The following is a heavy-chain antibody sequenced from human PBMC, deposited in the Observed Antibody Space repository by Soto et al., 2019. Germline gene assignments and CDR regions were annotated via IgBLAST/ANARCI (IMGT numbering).Heavy chain of an antibody. D-gene: IGHD5-12*01. Sequence: GGSLRLSCAASGFTFSSYAMSWVRQAPGKWLEWVSAISGSGGSTYYADSVKGRFTISRDNSKNTLYLQMNSLRAEDTAVDLYSRHPWIDYDMYGWGQRSSDTV. CDR1: GFTFSSYA. CDR2: ISGSGGST. J-gene: IGHJ6*02. V-gene: IGHV3-23*01. CDR3: SRHPWIDYDMYG.